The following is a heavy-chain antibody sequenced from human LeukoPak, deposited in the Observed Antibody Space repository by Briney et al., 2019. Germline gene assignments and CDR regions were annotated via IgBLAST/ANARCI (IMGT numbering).Heavy chain of an antibody. CDR2: IIPILGIA. CDR1: GGTFSSYA. J-gene: IGHJ4*02. Sequence: SVKVSCKASGGTFSSYAISWVRQAPGQGLEWMGRIIPILGIANYAQKFQGRVTITADKSTSTAYMELSSLRSEDTAVYYCVRGRKRYLGIAAADFDYWGQGTLVTVSS. V-gene: IGHV1-69*04. D-gene: IGHD6-13*01. CDR3: VRGRKRYLGIAAADFDY.